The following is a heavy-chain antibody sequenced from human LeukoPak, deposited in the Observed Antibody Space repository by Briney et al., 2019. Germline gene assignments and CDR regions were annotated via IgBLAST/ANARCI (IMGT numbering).Heavy chain of an antibody. D-gene: IGHD3-10*01. V-gene: IGHV3-23*01. CDR1: GFSFSSYP. J-gene: IGHJ4*02. CDR3: AKDLVSQRGVGSSEKVDY. Sequence: PGGSLRLSCAASGFSFSSYPMNWVRQAPGKGLEWVSAILGGGDTTSYADSVKGRFTISRDNSKNTLYLQMNSLRAEDTAVYYCAKDLVSQRGVGSSEKVDYWGQGTLVTVSS. CDR2: ILGGGDTT.